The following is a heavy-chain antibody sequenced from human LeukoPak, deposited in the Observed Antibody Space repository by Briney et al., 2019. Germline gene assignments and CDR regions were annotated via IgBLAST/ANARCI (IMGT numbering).Heavy chain of an antibody. CDR2: ISSSSSYI. J-gene: IGHJ3*02. D-gene: IGHD5-18*01. Sequence: PGGSLRLSCAASGFTFSSYSMTWVRQAPGKGLEWVSSISSSSSYIYYADSVKGRFTISRDNAKNSLYLQMNSLRAEDTAVYYCARATVYPKGGYSYGWAFDIWGQGTMVTVSS. CDR1: GFTFSSYS. CDR3: ARATVYPKGGYSYGWAFDI. V-gene: IGHV3-21*01.